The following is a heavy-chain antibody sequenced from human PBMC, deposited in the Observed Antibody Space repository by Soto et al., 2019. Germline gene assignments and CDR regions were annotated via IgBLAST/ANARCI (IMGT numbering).Heavy chain of an antibody. V-gene: IGHV3-9*01. CDR3: AKDIGAPPPRDFWIGYYVRARNYYYYCMDV. J-gene: IGHJ6*02. CDR1: GFTFDDYA. D-gene: IGHD3-3*01. Sequence: GGSLRLSCAASGFTFDDYAMHWVRQAPGKGLEWVSGISWNSGSIGYADSVKGRFTISRDNAKNSLYLQMNILRAEDTALYYCAKDIGAPPPRDFWIGYYVRARNYYYYCMDVWGQGTMVTVSS. CDR2: ISWNSGSI.